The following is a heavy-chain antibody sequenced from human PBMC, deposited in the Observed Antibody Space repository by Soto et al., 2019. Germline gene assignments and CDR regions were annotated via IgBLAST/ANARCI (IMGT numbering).Heavy chain of an antibody. Sequence: ASVKVSCKASGGTFSSYAISWVRQAPGQGLEWMGGIIPIFGTANYAQKFQGRVTITADESTSTAYMELSSLRSEDTAVYYCARKRDGYNYDAFDIRGPGTMVTVSS. V-gene: IGHV1-69*13. CDR2: IIPIFGTA. CDR3: ARKRDGYNYDAFDI. D-gene: IGHD5-12*01. J-gene: IGHJ3*02. CDR1: GGTFSSYA.